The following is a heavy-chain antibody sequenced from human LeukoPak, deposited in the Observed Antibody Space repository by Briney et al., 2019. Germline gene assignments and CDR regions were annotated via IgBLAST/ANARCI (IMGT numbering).Heavy chain of an antibody. D-gene: IGHD4-17*01. J-gene: IGHJ4*02. V-gene: IGHV4-30-2*01. CDR1: GFTFSSYA. CDR3: ARGTPGDYPFDY. Sequence: LRLSCAASGFTFSSYAMSWVRQPPGKGLEWIGYIYHSGSTYYNPSLKSRVTISVDRSKNQFSLKLSSVTAADTAVYYCARGTPGDYPFDYWGQGTLVTVSS. CDR2: IYHSGST.